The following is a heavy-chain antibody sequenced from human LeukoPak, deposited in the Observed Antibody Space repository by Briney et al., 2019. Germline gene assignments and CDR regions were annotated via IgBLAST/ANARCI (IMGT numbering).Heavy chain of an antibody. D-gene: IGHD3-10*01. Sequence: ASVKVSCKASGYTFTSYAMNWVRQAPGQGLEWMGWINTNTGNPTYAQGFTGRFVFSLDTSVSTAYLQISSLKAEDTAVYYCARHLLLWFGELNGAFDIWGQGTMVTVSS. CDR3: ARHLLLWFGELNGAFDI. V-gene: IGHV7-4-1*02. CDR1: GYTFTSYA. CDR2: INTNTGNP. J-gene: IGHJ3*02.